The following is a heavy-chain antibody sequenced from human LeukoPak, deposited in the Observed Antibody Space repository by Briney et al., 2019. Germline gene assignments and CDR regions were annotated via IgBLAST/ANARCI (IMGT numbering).Heavy chain of an antibody. J-gene: IGHJ4*02. D-gene: IGHD1-26*01. Sequence: GGSLRLSCAASGFTFSNAWMSWVRQAPGKGLEWVDRIKSKTDGGTTDYAAPVKGRFTISRDDSKNTLYLQMNSLKTEDTAVYYCTTVLWELLRDYWGQGTLVTVSS. CDR2: IKSKTDGGTT. V-gene: IGHV3-15*01. CDR1: GFTFSNAW. CDR3: TTVLWELLRDY.